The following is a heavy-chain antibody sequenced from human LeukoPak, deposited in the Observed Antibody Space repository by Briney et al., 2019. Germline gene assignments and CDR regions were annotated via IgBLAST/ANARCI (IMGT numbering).Heavy chain of an antibody. D-gene: IGHD2-15*01. CDR2: IKQDGGEK. J-gene: IGHJ5*02. CDR1: GFTFSSYG. CDR3: ARAGAVVDNWFDP. V-gene: IGHV3-7*01. Sequence: QTGGSLRLSCAASGFTFSSYGMSWVRQAPGKGLEWVANIKQDGGEKYYVDSVKGRFTISRDNAKNSLYLQMNSLRAEDTAVYYCARAGAVVDNWFDPWGQGTLVTVSS.